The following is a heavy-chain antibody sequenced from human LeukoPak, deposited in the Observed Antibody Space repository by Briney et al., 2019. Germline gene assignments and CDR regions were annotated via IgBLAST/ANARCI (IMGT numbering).Heavy chain of an antibody. V-gene: IGHV4-59*08. D-gene: IGHD2-8*01. J-gene: IGHJ4*02. CDR1: GGSISRYY. CDR2: IYYDGST. CDR3: ARRVTNGWLDS. Sequence: SETLSLTCTVSGGSISRYYWSWIRQPPGKGLEWIGYIYYDGSTNYNPSLKSRVIISLDTPKNQFSLRLSSVTAADTAVYYCARRVTNGWLDSWGQGTLVTVSS.